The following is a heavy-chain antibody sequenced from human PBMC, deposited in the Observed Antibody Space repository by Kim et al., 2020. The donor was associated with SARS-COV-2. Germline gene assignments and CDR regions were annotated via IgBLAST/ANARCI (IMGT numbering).Heavy chain of an antibody. V-gene: IGHV3-74*01. CDR3: ARDLRGPQDY. Sequence: TDHRESVTGRFTTSKDNPKNPLYLQMNSLRGEDTALYYCARDLRGPQDYWGQGTLVTVSS. CDR2: T. J-gene: IGHJ4*02. D-gene: IGHD3-10*01.